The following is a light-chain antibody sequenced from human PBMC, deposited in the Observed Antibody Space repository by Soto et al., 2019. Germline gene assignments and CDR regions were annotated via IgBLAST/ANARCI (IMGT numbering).Light chain of an antibody. J-gene: IGLJ3*02. CDR2: DVT. Sequence: QSALTQPRSVSGSPGQSVTISCTGTSSDVGAYNYVSWYQHHPGKAPKLVIYDVTKRPSGVPVRFAGSKSGNTASLTISGLEGEDEADYYCCSYAASSLWVFGGGTKLTVL. V-gene: IGLV2-11*01. CDR3: CSYAASSLWV. CDR1: SSDVGAYNY.